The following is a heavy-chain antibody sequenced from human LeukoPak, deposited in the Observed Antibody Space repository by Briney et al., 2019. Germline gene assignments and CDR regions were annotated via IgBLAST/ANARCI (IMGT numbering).Heavy chain of an antibody. CDR1: GFTFSRSW. CDR3: ARDGYSGSYYDY. D-gene: IGHD1-26*01. J-gene: IGHJ4*02. CDR2: IKQDGSEK. V-gene: IGHV3-7*04. Sequence: GGSLRLSCAGSGFTFSRSWMSWVRQAPGKGLEWVANIKQDGSEKYYVDSVKGRFTISRDNARNSLYLQMNSLRAEDTAVYYCARDGYSGSYYDYWGQGTLVTVSS.